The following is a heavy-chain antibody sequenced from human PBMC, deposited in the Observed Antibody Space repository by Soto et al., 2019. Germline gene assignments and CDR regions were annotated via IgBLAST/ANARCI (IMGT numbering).Heavy chain of an antibody. D-gene: IGHD6-13*01. CDR1: GFTFSNYG. Sequence: QVQLVESGGGVVQPGMSLRLSCAASGFTFSNYGMHWVRQAPGEGLEWVAVISYDGSNKYYVDSVKGRFTISRDFSKNTLYLYMNSLRVEDTAVYYCARKGYGGRWSVAYWGQGTLVTVSS. CDR3: ARKGYGGRWSVAY. J-gene: IGHJ4*02. V-gene: IGHV3-30*03. CDR2: ISYDGSNK.